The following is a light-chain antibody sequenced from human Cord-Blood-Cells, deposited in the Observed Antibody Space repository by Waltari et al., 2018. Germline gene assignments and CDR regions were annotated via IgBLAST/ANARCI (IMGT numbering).Light chain of an antibody. J-gene: IGKJ1*01. CDR3: QQYYSTPRT. CDR2: AAS. V-gene: IGKV1-39*01. Sequence: DIQMTQSPSSLYASVGDRVTITCRASQSISSYLNWYQQKPGKAPKLLIYAASSLQNGVPSMFSGSGSGTDFTLTISSLQPEDFATYYCQQYYSTPRTFGQWTKVEIK. CDR1: QSISSY.